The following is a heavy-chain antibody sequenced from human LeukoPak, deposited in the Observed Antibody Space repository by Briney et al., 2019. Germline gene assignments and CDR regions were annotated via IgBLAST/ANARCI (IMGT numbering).Heavy chain of an antibody. D-gene: IGHD3-10*01. V-gene: IGHV1-69*13. J-gene: IGHJ6*03. CDR3: ARENYGSGSYYKVRYYYYMDV. CDR1: GGTFSSYA. CDR2: IIPIFGTA. Sequence: SVKVSCKASGGTFSSYAISWVRQAPGQGLEWMGGIIPIFGTANYAQKFQGRVTITADESTSTAYMELSSLRSEDTAVYYCARENYGSGSYYKVRYYYYMDVWGKGTAVTVSS.